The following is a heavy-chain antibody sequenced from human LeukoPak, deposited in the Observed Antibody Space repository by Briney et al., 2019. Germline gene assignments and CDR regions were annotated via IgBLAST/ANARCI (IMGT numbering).Heavy chain of an antibody. CDR1: GFTFDDYA. D-gene: IGHD2-21*02. CDR2: ISWNSGSI. CDR3: AKDTEYCGGDCYSGDGMDV. Sequence: GWSLRLSCAASGFTFDDYAMHWVRQAPGKGLEWVSGISWNSGSIGYADSVKGRFTISRDNAKNSLYLQMNSLRAEDTALYYCAKDTEYCGGDCYSGDGMDVWGQGTTATVSS. J-gene: IGHJ6*02. V-gene: IGHV3-9*01.